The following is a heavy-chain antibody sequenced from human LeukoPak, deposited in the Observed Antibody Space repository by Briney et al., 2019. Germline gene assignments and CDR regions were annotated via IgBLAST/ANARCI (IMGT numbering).Heavy chain of an antibody. D-gene: IGHD4-17*01. CDR1: GGSISSYY. Sequence: SETLSLTCTVSGGSISSYYWSWIRQPPGKGLEWIGYIYYSGSTNYNPSFKSRVTISVDTSKNQFSLKLSSVTAADTAVYYCAREALGDYANYFDYWGQGTLVTVSS. CDR3: AREALGDYANYFDY. CDR2: IYYSGST. J-gene: IGHJ4*02. V-gene: IGHV4-59*01.